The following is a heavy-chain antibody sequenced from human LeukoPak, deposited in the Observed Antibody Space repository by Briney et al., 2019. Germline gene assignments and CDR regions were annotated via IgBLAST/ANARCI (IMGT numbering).Heavy chain of an antibody. Sequence: GEVLNFSCTGSGYSSTYDWICWVRPPRRKGLGWMGIIYPGDSETRYSPSFQGQVTSSGHKAITTAYLHWSSLEASHTAMYYCAIRNRGDGCGGSGRDDTFDIWGEGTMVTVSS. V-gene: IGHV5-51*01. CDR3: AIRNRGDGCGGSGRDDTFDI. D-gene: IGHD2-15*01. CDR2: IYPGDSET. CDR1: GYSSTYDW. J-gene: IGHJ3*02.